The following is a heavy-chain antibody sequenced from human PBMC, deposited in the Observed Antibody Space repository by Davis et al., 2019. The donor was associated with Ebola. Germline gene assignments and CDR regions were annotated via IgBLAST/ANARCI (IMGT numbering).Heavy chain of an antibody. CDR3: ARGGVAYYYDSSGYYLTVSAFDI. D-gene: IGHD3-22*01. CDR2: IYYSGST. CDR1: GDSISSSSYY. Sequence: MPSETLSLTCGVSGDSISSSSYYWSWIRQPPGKGLEWIGYIYYSGSTYYNPSLKSRVTISVDTSKNQFSLKLSSVTAADTAVYYCARGGVAYYYDSSGYYLTVSAFDIWGQGTMVTVSS. V-gene: IGHV4-30-4*01. J-gene: IGHJ3*02.